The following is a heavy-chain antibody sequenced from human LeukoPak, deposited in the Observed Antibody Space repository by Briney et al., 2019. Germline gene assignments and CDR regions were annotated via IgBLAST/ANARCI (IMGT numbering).Heavy chain of an antibody. CDR2: IYHSGST. J-gene: IGHJ5*02. D-gene: IGHD2/OR15-2a*01. V-gene: IGHV4-30-2*01. CDR1: VGSISSGGYS. Sequence: SETLSLTCAVSVGSISSGGYSWSWIRQPPGKGLEWIGYIYHSGSTYYNPSLKSRVTISVDRSKNQFSLKLSSVTAADTAVYYCARERGFYFSTWGQGTLVTVSS. CDR3: ARERGFYFST.